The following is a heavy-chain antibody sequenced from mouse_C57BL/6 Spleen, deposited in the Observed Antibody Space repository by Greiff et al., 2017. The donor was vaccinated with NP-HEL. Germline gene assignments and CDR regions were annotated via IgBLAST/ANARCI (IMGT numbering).Heavy chain of an antibody. CDR3: ARKDYDDPWFAY. Sequence: EVMLVESGGGLVKPGGSLKLSCAASGFTFSSYAMSWVRQTPEKRLEWVATISDGGSYTYYPDNVKGRFTISRDNAKNNLYLQMSHLKSEDTAMYYCARKDYDDPWFAYWGQGTLVAVSA. CDR1: GFTFSSYA. V-gene: IGHV5-4*03. D-gene: IGHD2-4*01. J-gene: IGHJ3*01. CDR2: ISDGGSYT.